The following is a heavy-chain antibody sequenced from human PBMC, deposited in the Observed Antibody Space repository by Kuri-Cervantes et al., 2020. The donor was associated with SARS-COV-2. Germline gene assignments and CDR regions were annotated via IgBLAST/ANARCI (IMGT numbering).Heavy chain of an antibody. V-gene: IGHV4-39*07. CDR3: GKVSWLQLWHRYSDS. J-gene: IGHJ4*02. CDR1: GGSISSSSYY. CDR2: IYYSGSA. Sequence: SETLSLTCTVSGGSISSSSYYWGWIRQPPGKGLEWVGNIYYSGSAFYNPSLKSRVSMSLDTSNNQVSLRLTSATAADTAVYYCGKVSWLQLWHRYSDSWGQGTLVTVSS. D-gene: IGHD5-24*01.